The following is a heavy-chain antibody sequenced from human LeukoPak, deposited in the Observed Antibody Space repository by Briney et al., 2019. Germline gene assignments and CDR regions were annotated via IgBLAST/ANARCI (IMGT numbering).Heavy chain of an antibody. D-gene: IGHD5-12*01. V-gene: IGHV3-30*18. Sequence: GRSLRLSCAASGFSFSSYALHWVRQAPGQGLEWVAAVSFDGKTEYYADSVQGRFTVSRDDSKNTLFLQMSSLTAGDTAVYYRVKARGYSGHDYFDYWGHGALVTVSS. CDR3: VKARGYSGHDYFDY. J-gene: IGHJ4*01. CDR2: VSFDGKTE. CDR1: GFSFSSYA.